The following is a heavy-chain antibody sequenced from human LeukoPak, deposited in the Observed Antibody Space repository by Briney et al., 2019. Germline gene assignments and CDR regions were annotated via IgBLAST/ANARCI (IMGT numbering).Heavy chain of an antibody. D-gene: IGHD6-19*01. J-gene: IGHJ4*02. CDR2: ISCDGSNK. CDR3: AKDLRLYSSGWACHF. V-gene: IGHV3-30*18. CDR1: GFTFSSYG. Sequence: PGGSLRLSCAASGFTFSSYGMHWVRQAPGKGLEWVAVISCDGSNKYYADSVKGRFTISRDNSKNTLYLQMNSLRAEDTAVYYCAKDLRLYSSGWACHFGGRGTRVSVFS.